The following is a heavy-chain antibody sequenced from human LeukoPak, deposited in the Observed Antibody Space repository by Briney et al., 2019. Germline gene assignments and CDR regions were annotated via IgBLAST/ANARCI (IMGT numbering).Heavy chain of an antibody. Sequence: GASVKVSCKAPGGTFSSYAISWVRQAPGQGLEWMGGIIPIFGTANYAQKFQGRVTITADESTSTAYMELSSLRSEDTAVYYCAKGAIPGDYGYYYGMDVWGQGTTVTVSS. J-gene: IGHJ6*02. V-gene: IGHV1-69*01. D-gene: IGHD4-17*01. CDR3: AKGAIPGDYGYYYGMDV. CDR1: GGTFSSYA. CDR2: IIPIFGTA.